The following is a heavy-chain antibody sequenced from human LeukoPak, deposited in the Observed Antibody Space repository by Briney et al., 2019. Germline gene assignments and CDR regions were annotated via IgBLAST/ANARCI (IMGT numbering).Heavy chain of an antibody. J-gene: IGHJ6*02. CDR1: GFTVSSNY. D-gene: IGHD1-7*01. Sequence: GGSLRLSCAASGFTVSSNYMRWVRQAPGKGLEWVSLIYSGGSTYYADSVKGRFTISRDNSKNTLYLQMNTLRAEDTAVYYCARDARTGTTWYYGMDVWGQGTTVTVSS. V-gene: IGHV3-66*01. CDR2: IYSGGST. CDR3: ARDARTGTTWYYGMDV.